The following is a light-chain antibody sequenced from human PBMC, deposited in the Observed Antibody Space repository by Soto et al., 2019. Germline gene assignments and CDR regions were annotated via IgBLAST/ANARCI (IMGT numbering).Light chain of an antibody. J-gene: IGLJ1*01. CDR1: SSDVGNSNG. CDR2: DVN. V-gene: IGLV2-18*02. CDR3: SSYTSSSTYV. Sequence: QSALTQPPSVPGSPGQSVAISCTGTSSDVGNSNGVSWYHQPPGTAPKLIIYDVNNRPSGVPDRFSGSKSGNTASLTISGLQAEDEGDYYCSSYTSSSTYVFGTGTKATVL.